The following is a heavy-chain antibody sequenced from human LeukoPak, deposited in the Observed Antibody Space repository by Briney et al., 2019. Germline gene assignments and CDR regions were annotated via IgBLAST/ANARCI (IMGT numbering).Heavy chain of an antibody. CDR2: INPNSGGS. CDR1: GYTFTGYY. D-gene: IGHD6-13*01. V-gene: IGHV1-2*02. CDR3: ARDLGSSWSPGDY. J-gene: IGHJ4*02. Sequence: ASVKVSCKASGYTFTGYYIHWVRQAPGQGLEWMGWINPNSGGSKYAQKFQGRVTMTRDTSISTAYMELSSLRSDDTAVYYCARDLGSSWSPGDYWGQGTLVTVSS.